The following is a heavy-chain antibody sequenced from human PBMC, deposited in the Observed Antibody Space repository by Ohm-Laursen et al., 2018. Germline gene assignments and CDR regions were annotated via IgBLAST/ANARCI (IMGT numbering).Heavy chain of an antibody. CDR2: INHSGST. D-gene: IGHD5-18*01. CDR1: GGSFSGYY. V-gene: IGHV4-34*01. CDR3: ARIGYSYGLDY. Sequence: GTLSLTCAVYGGSFSGYYWSWIRQPPGKGLEWIGEINHSGSTNYNPSLTSRVTISVDTSKNQFSLKLDSVTAADTAVYYCARIGYSYGLDYWGQGTLVTVSS. J-gene: IGHJ4*02.